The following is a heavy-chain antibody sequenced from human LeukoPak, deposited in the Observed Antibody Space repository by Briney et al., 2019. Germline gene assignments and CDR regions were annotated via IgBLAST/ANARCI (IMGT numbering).Heavy chain of an antibody. J-gene: IGHJ4*02. D-gene: IGHD6-19*01. CDR2: INHSGST. V-gene: IGHV4-34*01. CDR3: ARGDSGWYGY. CDR1: GGSFSGYY. Sequence: SETLSLTCAVYGGSFSGYYWSWIRQPPGKGLEWIGEINHSGSTNYNPSLKSRVTISVDTSKNQFSLQLNSVTPEDTAVYYCARGDSGWYGYWGQGTLVTVSS.